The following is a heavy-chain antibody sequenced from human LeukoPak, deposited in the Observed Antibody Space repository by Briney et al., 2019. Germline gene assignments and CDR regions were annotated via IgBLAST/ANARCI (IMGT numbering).Heavy chain of an antibody. CDR2: ISSSSSYI. V-gene: IGHV3-21*06. D-gene: IGHD1-7*01. Sequence: PGGSLRLSCAASGFTFSSYSMNWVRQAPGKGLEWVSCISSSSSYIYYADSVKGRFTISRDNTQNSLYLQRNSLRVEDTAVYYCARANNWKYGTFDYWGQGTLVTVSS. CDR3: ARANNWKYGTFDY. CDR1: GFTFSSYS. J-gene: IGHJ4*02.